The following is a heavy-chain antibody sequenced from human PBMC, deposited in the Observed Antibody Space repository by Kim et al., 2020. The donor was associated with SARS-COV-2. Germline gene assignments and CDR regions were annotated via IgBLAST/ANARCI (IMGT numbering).Heavy chain of an antibody. CDR2: NGKT. V-gene: IGHV1-3*01. J-gene: IGHJ4*02. D-gene: IGHD6-13*01. Sequence: NGKTKDSQRFQGRVTITRDTSASTAYMELSSLRSEDTAVYYCARSWAFDYWGQGTLVTVSS. CDR3: ARSWAFDY.